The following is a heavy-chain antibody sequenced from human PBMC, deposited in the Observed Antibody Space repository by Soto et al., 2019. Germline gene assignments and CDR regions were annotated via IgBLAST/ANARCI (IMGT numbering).Heavy chain of an antibody. Sequence: QVQLVQSGAEVKKPGASVKVSCKASGYTFTSYDINWVRQATGQGLEWMGWMNPNSGNTGYAQKFQGRVTMTRNTSISTAYMELSSLRSEDTAVYYCASPAAGLDYYGMDVWGQGTTVTVSS. CDR3: ASPAAGLDYYGMDV. CDR2: MNPNSGNT. CDR1: GYTFTSYD. J-gene: IGHJ6*02. D-gene: IGHD6-13*01. V-gene: IGHV1-8*01.